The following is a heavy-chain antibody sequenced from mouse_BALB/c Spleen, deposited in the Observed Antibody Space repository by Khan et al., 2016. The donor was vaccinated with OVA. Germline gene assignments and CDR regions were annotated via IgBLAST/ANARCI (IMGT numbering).Heavy chain of an antibody. CDR1: GFSLTDHG. J-gene: IGHJ4*01. CDR2: IWGGGST. CDR3: DTQIWSPYYGMDY. Sequence: QVQLKQSGPGLVAPSQSLSITCTVSGFSLTDHGVSWIRQPPGKGLEWLGVIWGGGSTYYNSVLKSRLNIIKDNSKTQVFLKMNSLQTDDTAMYYCDTQIWSPYYGMDYWGQGTSVTVSS. V-gene: IGHV2-6-5*01. D-gene: IGHD1-1*02.